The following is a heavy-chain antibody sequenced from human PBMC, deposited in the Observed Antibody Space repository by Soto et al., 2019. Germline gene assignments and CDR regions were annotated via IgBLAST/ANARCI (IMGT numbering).Heavy chain of an antibody. J-gene: IGHJ5*02. V-gene: IGHV4-59*08. Sequence: SETLSLTCTVSGGSISSYYWSWIRQPPGKGLEWIGYIYYSGSTNYNPSLKSRVTISVDTSKNQFSLKLSSVTAADTAVYYCARMFPNYYGSGSQDWFDPWGQGTLVTVSS. CDR3: ARMFPNYYGSGSQDWFDP. CDR1: GGSISSYY. D-gene: IGHD3-10*01. CDR2: IYYSGST.